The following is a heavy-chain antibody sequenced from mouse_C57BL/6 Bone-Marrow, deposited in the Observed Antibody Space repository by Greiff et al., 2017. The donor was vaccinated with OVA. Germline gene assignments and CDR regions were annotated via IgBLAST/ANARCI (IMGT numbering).Heavy chain of an antibody. D-gene: IGHD1-1*01. CDR3: ARSPLLLRYAMDY. V-gene: IGHV1-69*01. Sequence: SGAELVMPGASVKLSCKASGYTFTSYWMHWVKQRPGQGLEWIGEIDPSDSYTNYNQKFKGKSTLTVDKSSSTAYMQLSSLTSEDSAVYYCARSPLLLRYAMDYWGQGTSVTVSS. J-gene: IGHJ4*01. CDR2: IDPSDSYT. CDR1: GYTFTSYW.